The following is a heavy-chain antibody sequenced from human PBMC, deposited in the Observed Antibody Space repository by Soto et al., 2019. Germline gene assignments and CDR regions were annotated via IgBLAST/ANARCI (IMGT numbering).Heavy chain of an antibody. CDR1: GFTFSSYA. CDR2: ISYDGSNK. CDR3: ARSYSPYYYDSPSQNFDY. V-gene: IGHV3-30-3*01. Sequence: GGSLRLSCAASGFTFSSYAMHWVRQAPGKGLEWVAVISYDGSNKYYADSVKGRFTISRDNPKNTLYLQMNSLRAEDTAVYYCARSYSPYYYDSPSQNFDYWGQGTLVTVS. D-gene: IGHD3-22*01. J-gene: IGHJ4*02.